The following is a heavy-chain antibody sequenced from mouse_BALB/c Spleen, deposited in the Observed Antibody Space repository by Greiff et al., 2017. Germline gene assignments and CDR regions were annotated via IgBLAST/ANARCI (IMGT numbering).Heavy chain of an antibody. V-gene: IGHV3-2*02. Sequence: EVQGVESGPGLVKPSQSLSLTCTVTGYSITSDYAWNWIRQFPGNKLEWMGYISYSGSTSYNPSLKSRISITRDTSKNQFFLQLNSVTTEDTATYYCARNYYGYFDYWGQGTTLTVSS. CDR2: ISYSGST. D-gene: IGHD1-1*01. J-gene: IGHJ2*01. CDR1: GYSITSDYA. CDR3: ARNYYGYFDY.